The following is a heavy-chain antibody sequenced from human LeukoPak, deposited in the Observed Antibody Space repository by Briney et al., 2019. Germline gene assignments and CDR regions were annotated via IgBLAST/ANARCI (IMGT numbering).Heavy chain of an antibody. CDR3: ARGPELRVNYYYYMDV. V-gene: IGHV3-7*01. Sequence: PGGSLRLSCAASGFTFSSYWMSWVRQAPGKGLEWVANIKQDGSEKYYVDSVKGRFTISRDNAKNSLYLQMNSLRAEDTAVYYCARGPELRVNYYYYMDVWGKGTTVTVSS. J-gene: IGHJ6*03. CDR2: IKQDGSEK. D-gene: IGHD1-7*01. CDR1: GFTFSSYW.